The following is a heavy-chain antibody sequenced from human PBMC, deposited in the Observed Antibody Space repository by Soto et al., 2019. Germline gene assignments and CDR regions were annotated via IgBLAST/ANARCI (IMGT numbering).Heavy chain of an antibody. V-gene: IGHV1-69*08. CDR1: GGTFSTYT. CDR3: AGDPDSHYNDSHASSYP. CDR2: IIPVIGII. D-gene: IGHD4-4*01. Sequence: QVQLVQSGAEVKKPGSSVKVSCKASGGTFSTYTITWVRQAPVQGLESMGRIIPVIGIINYAQKFQGRVTISADKFTGTAYMELTGLISDDTAVYYCAGDPDSHYNDSHASSYPWGQGTLVTVSS. J-gene: IGHJ5*02.